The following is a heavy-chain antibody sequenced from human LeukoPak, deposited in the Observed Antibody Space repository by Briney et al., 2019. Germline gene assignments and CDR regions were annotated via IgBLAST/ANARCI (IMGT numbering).Heavy chain of an antibody. CDR2: INPSAGTT. D-gene: IGHD6-13*01. CDR1: GNTFTNYY. Sequence: ASVKVSCKASGNTFTNYYMHWVRQAPGQGLEWMGIINPSAGTTTYAQKFQGRVTMTRDTSMSTVYMELSSLRSEDTAVYYCARDGDENSSSWSWFDPWGQGTLVTVSS. CDR3: ARDGDENSSSWSWFDP. J-gene: IGHJ5*02. V-gene: IGHV1-46*01.